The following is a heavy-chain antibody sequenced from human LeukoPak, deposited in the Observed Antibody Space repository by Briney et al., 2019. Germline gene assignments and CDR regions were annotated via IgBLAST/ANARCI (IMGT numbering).Heavy chain of an antibody. J-gene: IGHJ4*02. Sequence: GGSLRLSCAASGFSFSSHPFNWVRQAPGKGLEWVSHISSNGNTEYYLDSVRVRFTMSRDNAKNLLFLQLDSLTAEDTAVYYCARDTLNGPFVTSLDYWGQGALVTVSS. CDR1: GFSFSSHP. CDR2: ISSNGNTE. D-gene: IGHD3-9*01. V-gene: IGHV3-48*03. CDR3: ARDTLNGPFVTSLDY.